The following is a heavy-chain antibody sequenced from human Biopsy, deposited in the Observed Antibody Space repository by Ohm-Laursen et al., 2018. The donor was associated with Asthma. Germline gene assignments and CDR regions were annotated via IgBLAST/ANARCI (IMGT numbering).Heavy chain of an antibody. V-gene: IGHV1-18*04. D-gene: IGHD1-7*01. CDR1: GYTFTSYG. CDR3: ARDPHNSYLAPLRTKFNYYYYGMDV. Sequence: ASVKVSCKASGYTFTSYGISWVRQAPGQGLEWMGWISAYNGNTNYAQKLQGRVTITADESTSTAYMELSSLRSEDTAVYYCARDPHNSYLAPLRTKFNYYYYGMDVWGQGTTVTVSS. J-gene: IGHJ6*02. CDR2: ISAYNGNT.